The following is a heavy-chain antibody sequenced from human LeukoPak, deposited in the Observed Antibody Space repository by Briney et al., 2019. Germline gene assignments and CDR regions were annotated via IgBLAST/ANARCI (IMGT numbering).Heavy chain of an antibody. CDR2: MYPGDSDS. Sequence: GESLQIYRQCSGYIFRDRWLNWVRQMPGKGLEWMGIMYPGDSDSRYSPAFQGHVTFSADKSTNTAYLQWNSLNASDTAIYYCSRAVVRLRGFLDSWGQGTLVTVSS. J-gene: IGHJ4*02. CDR3: SRAVVRLRGFLDS. CDR1: GYIFRDRW. D-gene: IGHD3-16*01. V-gene: IGHV5-51*01.